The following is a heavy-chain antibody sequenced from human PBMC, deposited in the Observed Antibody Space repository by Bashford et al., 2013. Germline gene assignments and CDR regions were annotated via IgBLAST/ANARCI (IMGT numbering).Heavy chain of an antibody. D-gene: IGHD3-22*01. V-gene: IGHV5-51*01. CDR3: ARQLDYYDSSGYYRGDAFDI. J-gene: IGHJ3*02. CDR2: IYPGDSDT. Sequence: WVRQMPGKGLEWMGIIYPGDSDTRYSPSFQGQVTISADKSISTAYLQWSSLKASDTAMYYCARQLDYYDSSGYYRGDAFDIWGQGTTVTVSS.